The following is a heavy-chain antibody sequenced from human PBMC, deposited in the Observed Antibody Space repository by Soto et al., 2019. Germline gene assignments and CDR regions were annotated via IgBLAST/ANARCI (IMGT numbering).Heavy chain of an antibody. CDR1: GASISSGGYS. J-gene: IGHJ6*02. Sequence: QLQLQESGSGLVKPSQTLSLTCTVSGASISSGGYSWSWIRQPPGKGLEWIGYIYHSGSTYYNPSLNSRVTISVDRSKNQFSLKLSSVTAADTAVYYCARARYYYYGMDVWGQGTTVTVSS. V-gene: IGHV4-30-2*01. CDR2: IYHSGST. CDR3: ARARYYYYGMDV.